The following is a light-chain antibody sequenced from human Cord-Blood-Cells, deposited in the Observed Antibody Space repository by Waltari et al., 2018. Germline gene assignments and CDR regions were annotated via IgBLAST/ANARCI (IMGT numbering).Light chain of an antibody. J-gene: IGLJ2*01. V-gene: IGLV1-47*01. Sequence: QSVLTQPPSASGTPGQRVTISCPGSSSNLGSNYVYWYQQLPGPAPKLLIYRNKQRPSGVPDRFSGSKSGTSASLAISGLRSEDEADYYCAAWDDSLSGVVFGGGTKLTVL. CDR1: SSNLGSNY. CDR2: RNK. CDR3: AAWDDSLSGVV.